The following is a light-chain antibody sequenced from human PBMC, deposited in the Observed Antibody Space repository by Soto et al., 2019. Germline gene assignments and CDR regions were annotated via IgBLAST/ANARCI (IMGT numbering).Light chain of an antibody. CDR2: EVT. CDR1: SSDVGGYNY. V-gene: IGLV2-14*01. CDR3: SSFTGSSSWV. J-gene: IGLJ3*02. Sequence: QSALTQPVSVSGSPGQSITISCTGTSSDVGGYNYVSWYQQHPGNAPTLIIYEVTNRPSGVSIRFSGSKSGNTASLSISGLQAEDEADYYCSSFTGSSSWVFGGGTKLTVL.